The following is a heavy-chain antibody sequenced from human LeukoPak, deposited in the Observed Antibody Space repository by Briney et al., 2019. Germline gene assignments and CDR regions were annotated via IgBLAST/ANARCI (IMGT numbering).Heavy chain of an antibody. V-gene: IGHV3-11*01. CDR2: ISYSGDTI. Sequence: PGGSLRLSCAASEFTFSDYYMSWIRQAPGKGLEWVSYISYSGDTIYYADSVKGRFTVSRDNAKNSLYLQMNSLRAEDTAEYYCARLGIITAAGSNDYWGQGTLVTVSS. D-gene: IGHD6-13*01. CDR1: EFTFSDYY. J-gene: IGHJ4*02. CDR3: ARLGIITAAGSNDY.